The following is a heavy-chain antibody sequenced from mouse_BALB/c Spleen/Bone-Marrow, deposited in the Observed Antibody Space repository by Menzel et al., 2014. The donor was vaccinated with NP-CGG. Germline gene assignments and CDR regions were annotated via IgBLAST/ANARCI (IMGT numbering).Heavy chain of an antibody. V-gene: IGHV1S130*01. Sequence: VQLQQSGSVLVRPGASVKLSCKASGYTFTSSWMHWAKRRPGQGLEWIGEIHPNSGNTNYNEKFKGKATLTVDTSSSTAYVDLSSLTSEDSAVYYCARGDKGDYFDYWGQGTTLTVSS. CDR2: IHPNSGNT. CDR1: GYTFTSSW. J-gene: IGHJ2*01. CDR3: ARGDKGDYFDY.